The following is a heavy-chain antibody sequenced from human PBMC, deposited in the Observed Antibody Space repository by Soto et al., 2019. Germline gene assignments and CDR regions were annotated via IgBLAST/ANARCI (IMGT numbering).Heavy chain of an antibody. V-gene: IGHV3-53*01. CDR1: GFTVSNNY. D-gene: IGHD3-10*01. CDR3: APRPGGGGY. J-gene: IGHJ4*02. Sequence: ELQLVESGGGLIQPGGSLRLSCAVSGFTVSNNYMSWVRQAPGKGLEGVSVIYSGGYTAYGDSVKGRFTISRDNSKNTIYFKMNALRPADRAVFYCAPRPGGGGYWGQGTLVTVSS. CDR2: IYSGGYT.